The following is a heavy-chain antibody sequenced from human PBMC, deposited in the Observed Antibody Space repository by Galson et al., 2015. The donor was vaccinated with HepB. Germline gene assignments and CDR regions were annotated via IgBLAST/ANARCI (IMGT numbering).Heavy chain of an antibody. D-gene: IGHD1-26*01. CDR2: INGGGGNT. Sequence: SVKVSCKASGYTFISYAMNWVRQAPGQRLEWMGWINGGGGNTKYSQKFQGRVTTTRDPSASTAYMELNSLRSEDTAVYYCAREQSGGAIRRCWFDPWGQGTLVTVSS. CDR3: AREQSGGAIRRCWFDP. J-gene: IGHJ5*02. CDR1: GYTFISYA. V-gene: IGHV1-3*01.